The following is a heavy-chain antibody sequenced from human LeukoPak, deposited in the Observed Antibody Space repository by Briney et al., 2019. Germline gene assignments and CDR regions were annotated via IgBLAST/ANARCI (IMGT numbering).Heavy chain of an antibody. CDR1: GGSISSYY. CDR2: IYYSGST. Sequence: PSETLSLTCTVSGGSISSYYLSWIRQPPGKGLEWIGYIYYSGSTNYNPSLKSRVTISVDTSKNQFSLKLSSVTAADTAVYYCARGSIAAAIDYWGQGTLVTVSS. CDR3: ARGSIAAAIDY. J-gene: IGHJ4*02. V-gene: IGHV4-59*01. D-gene: IGHD6-13*01.